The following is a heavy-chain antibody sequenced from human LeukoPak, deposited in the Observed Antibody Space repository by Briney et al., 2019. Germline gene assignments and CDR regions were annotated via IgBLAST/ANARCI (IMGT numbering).Heavy chain of an antibody. J-gene: IGHJ4*02. D-gene: IGHD6-19*01. CDR3: ATEGGWYFDY. CDR2: IGQDGSEN. CDR1: GFTFSNYW. Sequence: PGGSLRLSCAASGFTFSNYWMNWVRQAPGKGLEWVASIGQDGSENYYVDSVKGRFTISRDNAKNSLYLQMNSLRVEDTAVYYCATEGGWYFDYWGQGALITASS. V-gene: IGHV3-7*01.